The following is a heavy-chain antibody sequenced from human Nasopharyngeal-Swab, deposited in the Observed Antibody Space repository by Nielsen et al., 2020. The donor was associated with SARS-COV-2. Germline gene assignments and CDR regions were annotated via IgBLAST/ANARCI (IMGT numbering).Heavy chain of an antibody. CDR3: ARDSVPAAIGGGYYYYYMDV. V-gene: IGHV1-3*01. D-gene: IGHD2-2*02. J-gene: IGHJ6*03. Sequence: WVRQAPGQRLEWMGWINAGNGNTKYSQKLQGRVTITRDTSASTAYMELSSLRSEDTAVYYCARDSVPAAIGGGYYYYYMDVWGKGTTVTVSS. CDR2: INAGNGNT.